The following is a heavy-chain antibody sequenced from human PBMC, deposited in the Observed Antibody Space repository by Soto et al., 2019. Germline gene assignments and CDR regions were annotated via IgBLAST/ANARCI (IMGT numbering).Heavy chain of an antibody. CDR3: ARGRLVPAVNFDY. CDR1: GGSISSGGFS. Sequence: SETLSLTCAVSGGSISSGGFSWSWIRQPPGKGLEWIGYIYHSGTSFYNPSLKSRVTISVDGSKNQYSLKVKSVTAADTAVYYCARGRLVPAVNFDYWGLGTLVTVSS. V-gene: IGHV4-30-2*01. J-gene: IGHJ4*02. D-gene: IGHD2-2*01. CDR2: IYHSGTS.